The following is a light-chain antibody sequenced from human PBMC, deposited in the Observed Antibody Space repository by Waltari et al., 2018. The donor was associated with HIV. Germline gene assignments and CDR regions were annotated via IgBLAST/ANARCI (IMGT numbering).Light chain of an antibody. CDR2: DVS. CDR1: SSDVGGYNY. Sequence: QSALTQPASVSGSPGQSITISCTGTSSDVGGYNYAAWYQQHPGKAPKLMIYDVSNRPSGVSNRFSGSKSGNTASLTISGLQAEDEADYYCSSYTTTSTLVFGGGTNLTVL. V-gene: IGLV2-14*01. CDR3: SSYTTTSTLV. J-gene: IGLJ2*01.